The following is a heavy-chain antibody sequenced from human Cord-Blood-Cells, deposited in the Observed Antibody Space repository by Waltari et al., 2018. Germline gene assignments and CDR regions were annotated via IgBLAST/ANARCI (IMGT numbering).Heavy chain of an antibody. CDR2: IYYSGST. CDR1: GGSTSSRSYY. D-gene: IGHD3-16*01. V-gene: IGHV4-39*01. Sequence: QLQLQESGPGLVKPSETLSLTCTVSGGSTSSRSYYWGWIRQPPGKGLEWIGSIYYSGSTYYNPSLKSRVTISVDTSKNQFSLKLSSVTAADTAVYYCARQGGRIEWGQGTLVTVSS. J-gene: IGHJ4*02. CDR3: ARQGGRIE.